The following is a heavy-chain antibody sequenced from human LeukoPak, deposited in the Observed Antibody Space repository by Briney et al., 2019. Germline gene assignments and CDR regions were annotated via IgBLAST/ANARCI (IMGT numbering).Heavy chain of an antibody. CDR2: ISSSSSYI. V-gene: IGHV3-21*01. CDR1: GFTFSSYS. D-gene: IGHD3-16*01. Sequence: GGSLRLSCAASGFTFSSYSMTWVRQAPGKGLEWVSSISSSSSYIYYADSVKGRFTISRDNAKNSLYLQMNSLRAEDTAVYYCASIDYDYVWGSVYWGQGTLVTVSS. CDR3: ASIDYDYVWGSVY. J-gene: IGHJ4*02.